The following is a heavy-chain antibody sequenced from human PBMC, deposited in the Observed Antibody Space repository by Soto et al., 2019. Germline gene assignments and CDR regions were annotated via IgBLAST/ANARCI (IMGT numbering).Heavy chain of an antibody. Sequence: EVQLVESGGGLVQPGGSLRLSCAASGFTFSSYSMNWVRQAPGKGLEWVSYISSSSSTIYYADSVKGRFTISRDNAKNSLYLQMNSLRAEDTAVYYCARVVISGSYLDYWGQEPWSPSPQ. CDR2: ISSSSSTI. CDR1: GFTFSSYS. J-gene: IGHJ4*01. V-gene: IGHV3-48*01. CDR3: ARVVISGSYLDY. D-gene: IGHD1-26*01.